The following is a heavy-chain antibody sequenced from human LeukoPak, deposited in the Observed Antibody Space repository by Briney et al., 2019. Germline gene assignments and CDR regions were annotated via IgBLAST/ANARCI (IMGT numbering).Heavy chain of an antibody. Sequence: GGSLRLSCAASGFTVSSNYMSWVRQAPGKGLEWVSVIYSGGSTYYADSVKGRFSISRDNSKNTLYLQMNSLRAEDTAVYYCARQYYYDSSGYSDYYFDYWGQGTLVTVSS. CDR2: IYSGGST. CDR3: ARQYYYDSSGYSDYYFDY. CDR1: GFTVSSNY. V-gene: IGHV3-53*01. J-gene: IGHJ4*02. D-gene: IGHD3-22*01.